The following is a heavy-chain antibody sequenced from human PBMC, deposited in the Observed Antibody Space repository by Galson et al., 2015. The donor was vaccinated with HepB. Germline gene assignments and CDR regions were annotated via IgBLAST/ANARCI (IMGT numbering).Heavy chain of an antibody. J-gene: IGHJ4*02. CDR1: GFSFRSSW. CDR3: ARGDSGRSCSGGTCPN. V-gene: IGHV3-7*03. Sequence: SLRLSCAASGFSFRSSWMSWVRQASGKGLEWVATLKPDGTEKYYVDSVKGRFTISRDNAKNSLYLQMNSLTAEDTAVYYCARGDSGRSCSGGTCPNWGQGTLVTVSA. CDR2: LKPDGTEK. D-gene: IGHD2-15*01.